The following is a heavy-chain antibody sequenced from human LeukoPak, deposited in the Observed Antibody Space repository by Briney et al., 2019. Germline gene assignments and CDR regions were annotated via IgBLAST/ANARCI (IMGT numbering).Heavy chain of an antibody. Sequence: PGGSLRLSCAASGFTFSSYGMHWVRQAPGKGLEWVALIWYDGSKRYYADSVKGRFTISRDNSKNTLYLQMNSLRAEDRAVYYCAKEGEKYYYGSGSYWPPFDYWGQGTLVTVSS. CDR2: IWYDGSKR. J-gene: IGHJ4*02. V-gene: IGHV3-30*02. CDR3: AKEGEKYYYGSGSYWPPFDY. CDR1: GFTFSSYG. D-gene: IGHD3-10*01.